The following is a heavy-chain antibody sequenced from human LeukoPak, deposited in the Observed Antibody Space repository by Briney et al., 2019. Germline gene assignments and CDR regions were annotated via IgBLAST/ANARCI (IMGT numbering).Heavy chain of an antibody. Sequence: GGSLRLSCAVSGFTFSNYAMSWVRQAPGKGLDWVSVISDSGGYTFYADSVKGRFTISRDNSKNTLYLQMNSLKTEDTAVYYCTTDGITMVRGVIINYFDYWGQGTLVTVSS. CDR3: TTDGITMVRGVIINYFDY. V-gene: IGHV3-23*01. D-gene: IGHD3-10*01. CDR2: ISDSGGYT. J-gene: IGHJ4*02. CDR1: GFTFSNYA.